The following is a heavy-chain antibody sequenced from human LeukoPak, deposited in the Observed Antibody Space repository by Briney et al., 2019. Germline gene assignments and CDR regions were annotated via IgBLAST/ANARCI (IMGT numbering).Heavy chain of an antibody. D-gene: IGHD6-13*01. V-gene: IGHV3-9*01. CDR3: AKGPGLGAGKRYLDL. J-gene: IGHJ2*01. Sequence: GGSLRLSCAPSGFMFNDYALHWVRQAPGKGLEWVSSISWNSGNMYYVDSVKGRFTISRDNAKNSLSLQMNSLKPEDTALYYCAKGPGLGAGKRYLDLWGRGTLVTVSS. CDR2: ISWNSGNM. CDR1: GFMFNDYA.